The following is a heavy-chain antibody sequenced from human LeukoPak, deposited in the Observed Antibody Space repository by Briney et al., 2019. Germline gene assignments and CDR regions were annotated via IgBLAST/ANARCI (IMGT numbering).Heavy chain of an antibody. D-gene: IGHD3-10*01. CDR3: GRGVSLDY. J-gene: IGHJ4*02. V-gene: IGHV3-7*01. CDR2: IKQDGSER. CDR1: GVTFSSYW. Sequence: GGSLRLYCAASGVTFSSYWMSWVRQAPGMGLEWVANIKQDGSERYYVDSVKGRFTISRDNAKNSLYLQMNSLRAEDTAVYYCGRGVSLDYWGQGTLVTVSS.